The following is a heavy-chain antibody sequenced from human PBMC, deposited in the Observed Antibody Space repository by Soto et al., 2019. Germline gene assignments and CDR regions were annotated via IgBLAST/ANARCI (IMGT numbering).Heavy chain of an antibody. V-gene: IGHV3-21*01. CDR3: ARARDYYYGMDV. CDR2: ISSSSSYI. CDR1: GFTFSSYS. Sequence: GGSLRLSCAASGFTFSSYSMNWVRQAPGKELEWVSSISSSSSYIYYADSVKGRFTISRDNAKNSLYLQMNSLRAEDTAVYYCARARDYYYGMDVWGQGTTVTVSS. J-gene: IGHJ6*02.